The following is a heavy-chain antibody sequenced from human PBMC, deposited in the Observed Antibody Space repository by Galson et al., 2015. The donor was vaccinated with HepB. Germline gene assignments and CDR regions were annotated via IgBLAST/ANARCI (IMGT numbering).Heavy chain of an antibody. CDR2: FDPEDGET. CDR1: GYTLTELS. Sequence: SVKVSCKVSGYTLTELSMHWVRQAPGKGLEWLGGFDPEDGETIYAQKFQGRVTMTEDTSTDTAYMELSSLRSEDTAVYYCATAVGMATSISRVDAFDIWGQGTMVTVSS. CDR3: ATAVGMATSISRVDAFDI. D-gene: IGHD5-24*01. V-gene: IGHV1-24*01. J-gene: IGHJ3*02.